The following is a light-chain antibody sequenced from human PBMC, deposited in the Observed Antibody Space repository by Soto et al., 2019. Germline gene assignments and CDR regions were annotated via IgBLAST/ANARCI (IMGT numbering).Light chain of an antibody. V-gene: IGKV1-5*03. J-gene: IGKJ4*01. CDR2: SAS. CDR1: QNIRSW. CDR3: QEYNGNSGLT. Sequence: DIQMTQSPSTLSASVGDRVTITCRASQNIRSWLAWYQQKPGKAPELLIYSASGLESGVPSRFSGSGSRTEFTLTISCLQPDDFATYYCQEYNGNSGLTFGGGTKVEIK.